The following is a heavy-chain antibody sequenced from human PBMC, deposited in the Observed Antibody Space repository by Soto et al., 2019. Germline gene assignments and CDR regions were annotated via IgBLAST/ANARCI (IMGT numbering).Heavy chain of an antibody. Sequence: QVQVVESGGGVVQPGGSLRLSCAASGFIFSTYDMHWVRQAPGKGLEWVGVISYDGTNKFYADSVKGRFTISRDNSRDTLYLQMDSLRAEDTALHFCTSATDFVSFDCWGQGALVIVSS. J-gene: IGHJ4*02. CDR1: GFIFSTYD. CDR2: ISYDGTNK. V-gene: IGHV3-30*03. CDR3: TSATDFVSFDC.